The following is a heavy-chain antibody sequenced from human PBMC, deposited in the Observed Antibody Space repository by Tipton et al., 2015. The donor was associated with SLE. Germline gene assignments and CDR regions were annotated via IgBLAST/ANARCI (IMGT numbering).Heavy chain of an antibody. CDR2: IHHSGSI. CDR3: ARDLRSGGYYYYYYMDV. D-gene: IGHD1-14*01. J-gene: IGHJ6*03. Sequence: TLSLTCTISSGSISTYHWSWLRQPPGKGLEWIGYIHHSGSINYNPSLRSQVTMSMDTSKNQFSLKLSSVTAADTAVYYCARDLRSGGYYYYYYMDVWGKGTTVTVSS. CDR1: SGSISTYH. V-gene: IGHV4-59*01.